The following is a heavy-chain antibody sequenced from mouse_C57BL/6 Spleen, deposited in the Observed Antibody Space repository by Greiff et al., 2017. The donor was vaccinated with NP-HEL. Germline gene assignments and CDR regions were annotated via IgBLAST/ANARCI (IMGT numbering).Heavy chain of an antibody. Sequence: QVQLQQPGAELVKPGASVKLSCKASGYTFTSYWMQWVKQRPGQGLEWIGEIDPSDSYTNYNQKFKGKATLTVDKSSSTAYMQLSSLTSEDSAVYYCASSHYSGYDRGFAYWGQGTLVTVSA. CDR1: GYTFTSYW. CDR2: IDPSDSYT. V-gene: IGHV1-50*01. J-gene: IGHJ3*01. CDR3: ASSHYSGYDRGFAY. D-gene: IGHD2-2*01.